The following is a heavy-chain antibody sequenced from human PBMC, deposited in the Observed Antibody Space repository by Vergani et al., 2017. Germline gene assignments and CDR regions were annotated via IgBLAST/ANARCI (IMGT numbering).Heavy chain of an antibody. V-gene: IGHV4-34*01. CDR1: GGSFSGYY. CDR2: INHSGST. CDR3: ARLGGIAAAGFDY. Sequence: QVQLQQWGAGLLKPSETLSLTCAVYGGSFSGYYWSWIRQPPGKGLEWSGEINHSGSTHYNPSLKSRVTISVDTSKNQFSLKLSSVTAADTAVYYCARLGGIAAAGFDYWGQGTLVTVSS. D-gene: IGHD6-13*01. J-gene: IGHJ4*02.